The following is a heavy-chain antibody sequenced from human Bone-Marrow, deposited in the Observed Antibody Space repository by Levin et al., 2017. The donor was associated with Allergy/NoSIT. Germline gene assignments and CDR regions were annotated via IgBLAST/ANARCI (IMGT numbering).Heavy chain of an antibody. J-gene: IGHJ4*02. Sequence: SETLSLTCTVSGGSISSNFYYWTWIRQPAGKGLEWIGRIYSSGTTNYNPSLKSRVTISEDTSKKQFSLKLSSVTAADTAVYYCARGRFDSSGYNLFDYWGQGTLVTVSS. D-gene: IGHD3-22*01. V-gene: IGHV4-61*02. CDR2: IYSSGTT. CDR1: GGSISSNFYY. CDR3: ARGRFDSSGYNLFDY.